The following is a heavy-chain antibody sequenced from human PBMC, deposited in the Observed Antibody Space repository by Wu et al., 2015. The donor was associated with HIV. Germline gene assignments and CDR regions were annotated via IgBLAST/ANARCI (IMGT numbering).Heavy chain of an antibody. Sequence: QVQLVQSGAEVKKPGASVKVSCKASGYTFTSYDINWVRQATGQGLEWMGWMNPNSGNTGYAQKFQGRVTMTRNTSISTAYMELSSLRSEDTAVYYCARGRLFTGRFGGVIISMPAASWFDPWGQGTLVTVSS. CDR3: ARGRLFTGRFGGVIISMPAASWFDP. CDR2: MNPNSGNT. V-gene: IGHV1-8*01. D-gene: IGHD3-10*01. CDR1: GYTFTSYD. J-gene: IGHJ5*02.